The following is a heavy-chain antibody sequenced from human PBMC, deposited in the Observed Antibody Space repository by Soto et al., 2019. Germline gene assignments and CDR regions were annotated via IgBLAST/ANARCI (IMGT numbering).Heavy chain of an antibody. Sequence: GGSQRLSCAASGFTFSSYSMNWVRQAPGKGLEWVSYISSSSSTIYYADSVKGRFTISRDNAKNSLYLQMNSLRAEDTAVYYCARTGYYDSSGYSEPLDYWGQGTLVT. J-gene: IGHJ4*02. CDR1: GFTFSSYS. CDR3: ARTGYYDSSGYSEPLDY. D-gene: IGHD3-22*01. CDR2: ISSSSSTI. V-gene: IGHV3-48*01.